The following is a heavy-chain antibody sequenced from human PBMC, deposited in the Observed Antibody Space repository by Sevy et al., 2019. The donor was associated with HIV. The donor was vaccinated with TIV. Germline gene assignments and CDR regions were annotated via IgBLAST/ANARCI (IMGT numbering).Heavy chain of an antibody. CDR3: ARGYDDSSGYLDAFDI. CDR1: GFTFSDYY. J-gene: IGHJ3*02. Sequence: GGSLRLSCAASGFTFSDYYMSWIRQAPGKGLEWVSYISSSGSTIYYEDSVKGRFTISRDNAKKSLSLQMNSLRAEDTAVYYCARGYDDSSGYLDAFDIWGQGTMVTVSS. D-gene: IGHD3-22*01. V-gene: IGHV3-11*01. CDR2: ISSSGSTI.